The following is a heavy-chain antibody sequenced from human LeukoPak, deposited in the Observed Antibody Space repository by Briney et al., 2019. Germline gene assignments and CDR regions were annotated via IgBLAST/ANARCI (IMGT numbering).Heavy chain of an antibody. J-gene: IGHJ4*02. Sequence: GGSLRLSCAASRFTFSDYYMSWIRQAPGKGLEWVSSISSSASSIYYADSVKGRFTISRDNAKNSLYLQMNSLRAEDTAVYYCARVHRSSGWYQYFDYWGQGTLVTVSS. D-gene: IGHD6-19*01. V-gene: IGHV3-11*01. CDR1: RFTFSDYY. CDR2: ISSSASSI. CDR3: ARVHRSSGWYQYFDY.